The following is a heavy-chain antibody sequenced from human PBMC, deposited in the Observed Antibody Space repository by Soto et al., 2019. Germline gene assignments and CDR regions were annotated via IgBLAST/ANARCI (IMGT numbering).Heavy chain of an antibody. D-gene: IGHD3-10*01. CDR1: GFSLSASGMS. CDR3: AHSPYYFSSGSRTCDY. CDR2: IFWNDNK. Sequence: QITLKESGPTLVNPTQTLTLTRTFSGFSLSASGMSVAWIRQPPGKALEWLALIFWNDNKRYSPSLETRLTISKDTSKNQVVLTMTNMDPVDTATYYCAHSPYYFSSGSRTCDYWGQGTLVTVSS. V-gene: IGHV2-5*01. J-gene: IGHJ4*02.